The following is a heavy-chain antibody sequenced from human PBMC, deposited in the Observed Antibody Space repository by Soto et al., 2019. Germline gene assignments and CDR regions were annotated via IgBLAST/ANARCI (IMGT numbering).Heavy chain of an antibody. D-gene: IGHD6-6*01. J-gene: IGHJ4*02. CDR3: ARASSSGSYFDY. Sequence: GGSLRLSCAASGFTFRSFSMNWVRQAPGEGLEWVSSISSSSNYMYYADPLKGRFTISRDNAKDSLFLQMHSLRAEDTAVYYCARASSSGSYFDYWGQGTLVTVSS. CDR1: GFTFRSFS. V-gene: IGHV3-21*01. CDR2: ISSSSNYM.